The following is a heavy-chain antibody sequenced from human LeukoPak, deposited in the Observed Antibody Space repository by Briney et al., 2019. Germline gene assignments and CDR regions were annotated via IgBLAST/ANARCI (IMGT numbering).Heavy chain of an antibody. CDR3: GIRDTSDYFVF. D-gene: IGHD3-22*01. CDR2: ISRSGSSS. CDR1: GFTFSAYA. Sequence: GGSLRLSCAASGFTFSAYAMSWVRQAPGKGLEWVSAISRSGSSSDYADSVKGRFTISRDNSKNALYLQMNGLRADDTAVYYCGIRDTSDYFVFWGQGTLVTVSS. J-gene: IGHJ4*02. V-gene: IGHV3-23*01.